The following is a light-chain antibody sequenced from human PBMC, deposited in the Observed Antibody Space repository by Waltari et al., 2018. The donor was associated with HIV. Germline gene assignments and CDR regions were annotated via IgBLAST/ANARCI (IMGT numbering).Light chain of an antibody. V-gene: IGKV1-5*03. CDR2: KAS. Sequence: DVQMTQSPSTLSASVGDRVIITCRANQNIGDWVPWYQLRPGQVPDLLIYKASNLRSGVPLRFRGSGSGAEFSLAISGLQSEDVGTYFCQVYHKFWTFGQGTRVEI. J-gene: IGKJ1*01. CDR1: QNIGDW. CDR3: QVYHKFWT.